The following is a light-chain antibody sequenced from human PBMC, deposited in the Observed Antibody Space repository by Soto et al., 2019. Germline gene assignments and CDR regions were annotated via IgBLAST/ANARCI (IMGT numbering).Light chain of an antibody. J-gene: IGKJ1*01. V-gene: IGKV1-5*03. Sequence: DIPMTQSPSTLSGSVGDRVTITCRASQTISSWLAWYQQKPGKAPKLLIYKASTLKRGGPSRFSGSGSGTEFTLTISSLQPDDFATYCCQHYNSYSEAFGQGTKVELK. CDR2: KAS. CDR3: QHYNSYSEA. CDR1: QTISSW.